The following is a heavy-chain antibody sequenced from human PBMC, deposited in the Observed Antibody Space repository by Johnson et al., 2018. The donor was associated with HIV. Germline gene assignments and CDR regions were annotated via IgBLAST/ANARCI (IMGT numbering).Heavy chain of an antibody. D-gene: IGHD6-6*01. CDR2: TSYDEIKK. CDR1: GFTFSSYG. Sequence: QMLLVESGGGVAQPGGSLRLSCVASGFTFSSYGMHWVRQAPGKGLEWVAVTSYDEIKKNYADSVKGRFTISRDNSKNTLYLQMNSLRAEDTAVYYCAKDLSSSSVWGQGTMVTVSS. CDR3: AKDLSSSSV. V-gene: IGHV3-30*19. J-gene: IGHJ3*01.